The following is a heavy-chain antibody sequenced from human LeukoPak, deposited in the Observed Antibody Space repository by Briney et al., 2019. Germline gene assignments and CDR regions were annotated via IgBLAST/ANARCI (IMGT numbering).Heavy chain of an antibody. CDR1: GFTFSSYW. CDR3: ARCYDSSGYYYVPFDY. Sequence: GGSLRLSCAASGFTFSSYWMSWVRQAPGKGLGWVANIKQDGSEKYYVDSVKGRFTISRDNAKNSLYLQMNSLRAEDTAVYYCARCYDSSGYYYVPFDYWGQGTLVTVSS. V-gene: IGHV3-7*01. CDR2: IKQDGSEK. D-gene: IGHD3-22*01. J-gene: IGHJ4*02.